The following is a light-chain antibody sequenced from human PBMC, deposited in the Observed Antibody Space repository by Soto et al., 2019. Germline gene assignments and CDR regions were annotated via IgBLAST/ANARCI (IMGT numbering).Light chain of an antibody. J-gene: IGKJ4*01. V-gene: IGKV3D-15*01. Sequence: EIVMTQSPATLSVSPGETVTLSCRASQSVNSNLAWYQQKPGQAPRLLIYHASTRATGIPARFSGSGSGTEFTRTISSLQSEDFAIFYCQQFNNWPPITFGGGTKVEIK. CDR1: QSVNSN. CDR3: QQFNNWPPIT. CDR2: HAS.